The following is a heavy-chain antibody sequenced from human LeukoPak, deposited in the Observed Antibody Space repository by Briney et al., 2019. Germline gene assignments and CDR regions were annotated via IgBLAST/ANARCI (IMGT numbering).Heavy chain of an antibody. CDR2: ISGSGTRT. V-gene: IGHV3-23*01. J-gene: IGHJ6*02. CDR3: AKSPVTSGDYYFGMDV. CDR1: GFTFNIYA. Sequence: VGSLRLSCAASGFTFNIYAMSWVRQAPGKGLEWVSVISGSGTRTYYADSVKGRFTISRDSSKNTLYLQMSSLRVEDTAVYYCAKSPVTSGDYYFGMDVWGQGTTVTVSS. D-gene: IGHD4-17*01.